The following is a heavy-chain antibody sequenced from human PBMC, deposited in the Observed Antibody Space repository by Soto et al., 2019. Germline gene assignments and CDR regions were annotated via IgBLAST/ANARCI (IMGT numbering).Heavy chain of an antibody. CDR3: ARGVGSGTYYNQYNWFDP. CDR1: GYTFTNYG. Sequence: VASVKVSCKASGYTFTNYGISWVRQAPGQGLEWMGWINTYNGNTTHAQKLQGRFTMTTDTSTSTAYLELRSLRFDDTAVYYCARGVGSGTYYNQYNWFDPWGQGTLVT. D-gene: IGHD3-10*01. CDR2: INTYNGNT. J-gene: IGHJ5*02. V-gene: IGHV1-18*01.